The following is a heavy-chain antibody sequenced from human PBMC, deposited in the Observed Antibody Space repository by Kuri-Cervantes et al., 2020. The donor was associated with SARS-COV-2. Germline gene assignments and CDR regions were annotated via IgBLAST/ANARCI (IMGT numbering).Heavy chain of an antibody. CDR3: ARDMVVPAASDYYYYGMDV. CDR2: INTNTGNP. D-gene: IGHD2-2*01. Sequence: ASVKVSCKASGYTFTSYAMNWVRQAPGQGLEWMGWINTNTGNPTYAQGFTGRFVFSLDTSVSTAYLQISSLKAEGTAVYYCARDMVVPAASDYYYYGMDVWGQGTTVTVSS. CDR1: GYTFTSYA. V-gene: IGHV7-4-1*02. J-gene: IGHJ6*02.